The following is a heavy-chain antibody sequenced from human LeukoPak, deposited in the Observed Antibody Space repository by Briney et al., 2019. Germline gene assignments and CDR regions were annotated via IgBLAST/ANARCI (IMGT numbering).Heavy chain of an antibody. V-gene: IGHV4-59*01. CDR3: ARGYYDSLFDI. Sequence: PSETLSLTCTVSGGSTSSYYWTWIRQPPGKGLEWIGYIYYSGSTNCNPSLKSRVTISVDTSKNQFSLKLSSVTAADTAVYYCARGYYDSLFDIWGQGTMVTVSS. CDR1: GGSTSSYY. CDR2: IYYSGST. D-gene: IGHD3-22*01. J-gene: IGHJ3*02.